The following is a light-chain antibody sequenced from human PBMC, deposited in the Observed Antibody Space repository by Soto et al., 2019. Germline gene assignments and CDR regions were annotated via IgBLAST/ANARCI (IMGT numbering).Light chain of an antibody. CDR3: QQYKSDSPT. CDR2: DAF. V-gene: IGKV1-5*01. CDR1: QSISSW. J-gene: IGKJ1*01. Sequence: DIQMTQSPSTLSASVGDRVTITCRASQSISSWLGWYQQKPGKAPRLLIYDAFTLESGVPSRFSGSGSGTEFTHSISSLQPDDFATYYCQQYKSDSPTFGQGTKVEVK.